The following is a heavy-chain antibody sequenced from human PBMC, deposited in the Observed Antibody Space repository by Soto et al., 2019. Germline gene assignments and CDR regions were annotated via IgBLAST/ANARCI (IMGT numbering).Heavy chain of an antibody. D-gene: IGHD6-19*01. Sequence: QITLKESGPPLVKPTQTLTLTCTFSGFSLSTSVVGVGWIRQPPGKALEWLALIYWDDDKRYSPSLKSRLTITKDTSKNQVVLTKTNMDPVDTATYYCAHRQSIAVAGKSPDFQHWGQGTLVTVCS. CDR1: GFSLSTSVVG. CDR2: IYWDDDK. V-gene: IGHV2-5*02. J-gene: IGHJ1*01. CDR3: AHRQSIAVAGKSPDFQH.